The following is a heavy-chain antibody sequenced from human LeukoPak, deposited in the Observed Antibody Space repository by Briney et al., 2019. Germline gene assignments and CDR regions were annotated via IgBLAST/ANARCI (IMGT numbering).Heavy chain of an antibody. V-gene: IGHV3-21*01. CDR2: ITSSGSFM. D-gene: IGHD2-2*01. Sequence: GGSLRLSCAASGFTFSSYSMNWVRQAPGKGLEWVSSITSSGSFMYFADSVEGRFTISRDNAKNSLYLQMNSLRAEDSAVYYCARFETCSSTSCDDAFDIWGQGTLVTVSS. CDR1: GFTFSSYS. CDR3: ARFETCSSTSCDDAFDI. J-gene: IGHJ3*02.